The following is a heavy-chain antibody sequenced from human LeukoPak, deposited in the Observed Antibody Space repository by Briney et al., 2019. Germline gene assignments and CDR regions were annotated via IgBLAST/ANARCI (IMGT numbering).Heavy chain of an antibody. V-gene: IGHV4-28*05. D-gene: IGHD3-10*01. CDR3: ASLLRGITMVRGVMYYFDY. CDR2: IYYSGSI. CDR1: GHSISSSNW. J-gene: IGHJ4*02. Sequence: SETLSLTCAVSGHSISSSNWWGWIRQPPGKGLEWIGYIYYSGSIYYNPSLKSRVTISVDTSKNQFSLKLSSVTAADTAVYYCASLLRGITMVRGVMYYFDYWGQGTLVTVSS.